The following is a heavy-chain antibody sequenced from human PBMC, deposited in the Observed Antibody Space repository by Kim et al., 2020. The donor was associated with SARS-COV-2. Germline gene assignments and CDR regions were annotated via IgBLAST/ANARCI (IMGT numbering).Heavy chain of an antibody. J-gene: IGHJ6*02. CDR3: ARDQGGYDYYGMDV. CDR2: IKQDGSEK. D-gene: IGHD3-16*01. Sequence: GGSLRLSCAASGFTFSSYWMSWVRQAPGKGLEWVANIKQDGSEKYYVDSVKGRFTISRDNAKNSLYLQMNSLRAEDTAVYYCARDQGGYDYYGMDVWGQGTTVTVSS. CDR1: GFTFSSYW. V-gene: IGHV3-7*03.